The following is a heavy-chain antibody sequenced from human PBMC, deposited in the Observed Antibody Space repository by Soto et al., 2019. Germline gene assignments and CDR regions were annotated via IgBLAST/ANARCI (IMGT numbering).Heavy chain of an antibody. CDR3: ARQYNLYYAPTGYYHAMGY. J-gene: IGHJ4*02. CDR2: IYPDDSDT. V-gene: IGHV5-51*01. CDR1: GYSFTTYW. Sequence: GESLKISCKGSGYSFTTYWIAWVRQMPGKGLEWMGIIYPDDSDTRYSPSFQGQVTFSADKSISTAYLQWSSLKASDTAMYYCARQYNLYYAPTGYYHAMGYWGQGTLVTVSS. D-gene: IGHD3-22*01.